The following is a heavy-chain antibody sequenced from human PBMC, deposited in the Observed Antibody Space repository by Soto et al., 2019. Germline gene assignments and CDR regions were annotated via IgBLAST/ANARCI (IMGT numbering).Heavy chain of an antibody. CDR3: AKGRYDFWSPYYFDS. V-gene: IGHV3-9*01. CDR1: GLNFDDFA. J-gene: IGHJ4*02. D-gene: IGHD3-3*01. Sequence: GGSLRLSCVGTGLNFDDFAMHRVRQAPGKGLEWVSGITWNSRVLAYADSVKGRFTISRDNARNSLYLQMDSLRDEDTALYYCAKGRYDFWSPYYFDSWGQEALVTVSS. CDR2: ITWNSRVL.